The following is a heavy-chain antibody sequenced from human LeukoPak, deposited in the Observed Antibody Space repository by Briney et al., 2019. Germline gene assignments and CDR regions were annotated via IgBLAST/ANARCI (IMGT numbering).Heavy chain of an antibody. CDR2: IYHSGTT. J-gene: IGHJ4*02. V-gene: IGHV4-59*01. CDR1: GGSLSSYY. Sequence: PSETLSLTCTVSGGSLSSYYWSWLRQPPGKGLEWIGYIYHSGTTNYNPSLKSRVTISVGTSKSQFSLKLSSVTAADTAIYYCARNIVGPRQVDYWGQGTLVSVSS. CDR3: ARNIVGPRQVDY. D-gene: IGHD1-26*01.